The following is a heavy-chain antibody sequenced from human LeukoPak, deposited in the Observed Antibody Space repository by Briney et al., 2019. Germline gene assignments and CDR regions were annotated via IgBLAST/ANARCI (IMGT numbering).Heavy chain of an antibody. CDR3: AKDANWNDVGGVFDY. J-gene: IGHJ4*02. V-gene: IGHV3-23*01. Sequence: GGSLRLSCAASGFTFSSYAMSWDRQAPGKGLEWVSAISGSGGSTYYADSVKGRFTISRDNSKNTLYLQMNSLRAEDTAVYYCAKDANWNDVGGVFDYWGQGTLVTVSS. CDR2: ISGSGGST. D-gene: IGHD1-20*01. CDR1: GFTFSSYA.